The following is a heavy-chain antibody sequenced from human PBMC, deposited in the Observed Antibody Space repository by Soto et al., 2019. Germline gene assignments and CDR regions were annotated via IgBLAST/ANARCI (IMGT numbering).Heavy chain of an antibody. CDR1: GYTFTNYG. J-gene: IGHJ5*02. CDR3: AKDSQWLGWFDP. CDR2: INVYNGNT. V-gene: IGHV1-18*01. D-gene: IGHD6-19*01. Sequence: ASVKVSCKASGYTFTNYGISWVRQAPGQGLEWMGWINVYNGNTKYAQKVQGRVTMTTDTSTSTAYMELNSLRAEDTAVYYCAKDSQWLGWFDPWGQGILVTVSS.